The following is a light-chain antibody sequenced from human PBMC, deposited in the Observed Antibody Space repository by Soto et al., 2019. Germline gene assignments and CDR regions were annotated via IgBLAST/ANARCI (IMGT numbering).Light chain of an antibody. CDR2: DVS. CDR1: QRISSY. J-gene: IGKJ1*01. V-gene: IGKV3-11*01. Sequence: EIVFTESPATLSLSPGERATLSCRASQRISSYLAWYQQKPGQAPRLLIYDVSNRATGIPARFSGSGSGTEFTLTISSLQSEDFAVYYCQQYNNWPPWTFGQGTKVDI. CDR3: QQYNNWPPWT.